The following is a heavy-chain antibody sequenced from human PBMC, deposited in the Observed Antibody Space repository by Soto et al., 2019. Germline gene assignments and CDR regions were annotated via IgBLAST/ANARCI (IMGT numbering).Heavy chain of an antibody. CDR1: GFSLTTSGMR. V-gene: IGHV2-70*04. D-gene: IGHD2-15*01. CDR2: IDWDDDK. J-gene: IGHJ4*02. CDR3: ARMFHCSGGTCPFDY. Sequence: SGPTLVNPTQTLTLTCTFSGFSLTTSGMRVSWIRQPPGKALEWLARIDWDDDKFYKTSLKTRLTISKDSSKNQVVLTMTNTDPVDTATYYCARMFHCSGGTCPFDYWGQGALVTVSS.